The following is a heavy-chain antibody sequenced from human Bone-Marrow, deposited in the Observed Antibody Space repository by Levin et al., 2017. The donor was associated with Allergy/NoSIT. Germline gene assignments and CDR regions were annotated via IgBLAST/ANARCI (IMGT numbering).Heavy chain of an antibody. CDR1: GYSFTSYW. J-gene: IGHJ4*02. V-gene: IGHV5-51*01. CDR2: IYPGDSDT. D-gene: IGHD2-2*01. CDR3: ARREDHCSSTSCFYYFDY. Sequence: GESLKISCKGSGYSFTSYWIGWVRQMPGKGLEWMGIIYPGDSDTRYSPSFQGQVTISADKSISTAYLQWSSLKASDTAMYYCARREDHCSSTSCFYYFDYWGQGTLVTVSS.